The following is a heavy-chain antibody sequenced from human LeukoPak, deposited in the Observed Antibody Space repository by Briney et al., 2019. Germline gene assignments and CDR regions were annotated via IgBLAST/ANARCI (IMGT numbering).Heavy chain of an antibody. Sequence: GGSLRLSCAASGFTFSGYALSWVRQAPGKGLEWVSVIRGNGDSTYYADSAKGRFTISRDNSKNTVFLQMNSLRAEDTAVYYCAKVPHYDFWSGYYIDYWGQGTLVTVSS. CDR2: IRGNGDST. CDR3: AKVPHYDFWSGYYIDY. J-gene: IGHJ4*02. V-gene: IGHV3-23*01. D-gene: IGHD3-3*01. CDR1: GFTFSGYA.